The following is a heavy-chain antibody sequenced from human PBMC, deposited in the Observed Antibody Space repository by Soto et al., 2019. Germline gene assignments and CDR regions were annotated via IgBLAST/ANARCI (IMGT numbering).Heavy chain of an antibody. J-gene: IGHJ4*02. D-gene: IGHD6-19*01. Sequence: SETLSLTCTVSGGSISSGDYYWSWIRQHPGKGLDWIGYIYYSGSTNYNPSLKSRVTISVDTSKNQFSLKLNSVTAADTAVYYGDTYSGETCGKCNLWCQGNSVTVYS. CDR3: DTYSGETCGKCNL. V-gene: IGHV4-31*03. CDR2: IYYSGST. CDR1: GGSISSGDYY.